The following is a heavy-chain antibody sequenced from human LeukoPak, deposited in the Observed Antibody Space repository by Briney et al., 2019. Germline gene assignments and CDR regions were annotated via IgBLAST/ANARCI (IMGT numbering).Heavy chain of an antibody. CDR3: ARRRIWVHYFDY. D-gene: IGHD3-16*01. V-gene: IGHV4-4*09. CDR1: GGSISSNY. CDR2: IYTSGST. Sequence: KPSETLSLTCTVSGGSISSNYWSWIRQPPGKGLEWIGYIYTSGSTYYNPSLKSRVTMSVDTSKNQFSLKLSSVTAADTAVYYCARRRIWVHYFDYWGQGTLVTVSS. J-gene: IGHJ4*02.